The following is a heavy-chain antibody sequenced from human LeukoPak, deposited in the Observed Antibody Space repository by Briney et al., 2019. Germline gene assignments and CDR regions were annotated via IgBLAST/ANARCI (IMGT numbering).Heavy chain of an antibody. CDR3: ARSPAGESWFDP. D-gene: IGHD1-26*01. J-gene: IGHJ5*02. V-gene: IGHV4-59*08. Sequence: SETLSLTCTVSGGSISSYYWSWNRQPPGKGLEWIGYIYYSGSTNYNPSLKSRVTISVDTSKNQFSLKLSSVTAADTAVYYCARSPAGESWFDPWGQGTLVTVSS. CDR2: IYYSGST. CDR1: GGSISSYY.